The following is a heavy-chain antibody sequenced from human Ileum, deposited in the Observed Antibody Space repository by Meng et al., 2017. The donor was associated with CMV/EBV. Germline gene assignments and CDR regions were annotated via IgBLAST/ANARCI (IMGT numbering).Heavy chain of an antibody. CDR2: IYYSGST. Sequence: SGGSISSGGYYWSWIRQPPGKGLEWIGYIYYSGSTYYNPSLKSRVTISVDTAKNQFSLKLSSVTAADTAVYYCARRNGLRPGMYDFDYWGQGTLVTVSS. D-gene: IGHD3/OR15-3a*01. J-gene: IGHJ4*02. V-gene: IGHV4-30-4*01. CDR3: ARRNGLRPGMYDFDY. CDR1: GGSISSGGYY.